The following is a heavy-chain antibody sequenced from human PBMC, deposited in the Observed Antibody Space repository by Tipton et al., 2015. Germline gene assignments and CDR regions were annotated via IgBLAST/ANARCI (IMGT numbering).Heavy chain of an antibody. CDR1: GFSDSP. CDR2: VRSKAKGYVT. D-gene: IGHD6-6*01. V-gene: IGHV3-73*01. Sequence: LSLTCAASGFSDSPIHWVRQASGRGLEWVGRVRSKAKGYVTAYAASVKGRFTVSRDDSKNTAYLEMNSLKTEDTAVYYCSGDSSSSVDFFDSWGQGTLVTVSS. J-gene: IGHJ4*02. CDR3: SGDSSSSVDFFDS.